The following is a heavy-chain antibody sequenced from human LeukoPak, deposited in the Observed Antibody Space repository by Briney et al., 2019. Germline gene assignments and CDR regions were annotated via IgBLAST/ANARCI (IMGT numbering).Heavy chain of an antibody. D-gene: IGHD2-2*01. J-gene: IGHJ3*02. CDR2: IYHSGYP. CDR3: ARQRHIVAVPGSFDI. V-gene: IGHV4-38-2*01. Sequence: SETLSLTCAVSGYSLSRGYYWGRVRQPPGKGLELIGNIYHSGYPYYNQSLKSRVTISVDTSKNQFTMKLTSVNAADTAVYYCARQRHIVAVPGSFDIWGQGTMVTVSS. CDR1: GYSLSRGYY.